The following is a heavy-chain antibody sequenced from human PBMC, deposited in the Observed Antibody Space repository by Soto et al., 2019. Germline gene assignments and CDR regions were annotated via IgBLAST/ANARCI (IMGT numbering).Heavy chain of an antibody. CDR1: GGSFSGYY. Sequence: SETLSLTCAVYGGSFSGYYWSWIRQPPGKGLEWIGEINHSGSTNYNPSLKSRVTISVDTSKNQFSLKLSSVTAADAAVYYCARFDGGFWEWLASNWLDPWGQGTLVTVSS. CDR3: ARFDGGFWEWLASNWLDP. J-gene: IGHJ5*02. CDR2: INHSGST. V-gene: IGHV4-34*01. D-gene: IGHD3-3*01.